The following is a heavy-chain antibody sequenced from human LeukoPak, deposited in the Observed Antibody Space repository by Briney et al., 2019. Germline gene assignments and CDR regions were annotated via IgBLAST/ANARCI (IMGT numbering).Heavy chain of an antibody. J-gene: IGHJ4*02. CDR1: GGTFSSYA. D-gene: IGHD6-19*01. V-gene: IGHV1-69*04. Sequence: SVKVSCEASGGTFSSYAISWVRQAPGQGLEWMGRIIPIFGIANYAQKFQGRVTITADKSTSTAYMELSSLRSEDTAVYYCAREEEKVVAGPHFDYWGQGTLVTVSS. CDR2: IIPIFGIA. CDR3: AREEEKVVAGPHFDY.